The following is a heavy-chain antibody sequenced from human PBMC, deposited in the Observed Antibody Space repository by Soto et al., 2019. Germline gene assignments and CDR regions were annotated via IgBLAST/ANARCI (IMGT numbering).Heavy chain of an antibody. CDR3: ARLYWRLGGCYPNGYFDY. CDR1: GYTFSDYW. J-gene: IGHJ4*02. Sequence: GESLKISCKSSGYTFSDYWLGWARQMPGKGLELMGIIYCGDSDTRYSPSFQGQVTISADKSITTAYLQWSSLRASDTAIYYFARLYWRLGGCYPNGYFDYRGQGTRVPVSS. CDR2: IYCGDSDT. V-gene: IGHV5-51*01. D-gene: IGHD2-15*01.